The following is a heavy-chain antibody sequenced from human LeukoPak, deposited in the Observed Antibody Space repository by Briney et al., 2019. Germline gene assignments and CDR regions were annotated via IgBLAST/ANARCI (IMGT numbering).Heavy chain of an antibody. V-gene: IGHV3-9*01. Sequence: GRSLRLSCAASGFTFDDYAMHWVRQAPGKGLEWVSGISWNSGSIDYADSVKGRFTISRDNAKNSLYLQMNSLRAEDTALYYCAKDWAIAAAGVNYWYFDLWGRGTLVTVSS. J-gene: IGHJ2*01. D-gene: IGHD6-13*01. CDR2: ISWNSGSI. CDR3: AKDWAIAAAGVNYWYFDL. CDR1: GFTFDDYA.